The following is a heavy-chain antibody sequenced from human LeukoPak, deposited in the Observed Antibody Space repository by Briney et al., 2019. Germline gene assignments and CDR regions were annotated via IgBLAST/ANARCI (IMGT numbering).Heavy chain of an antibody. J-gene: IGHJ6*03. CDR2: ISSSSTI. Sequence: PGGSLRLSCAASGFTFSSYSMNWVRQAPGKGLEWVSYISSSSTIYYADSVKGRFTISRDNAKNSLYLQMNSLRAEDTAVYYCASLLGGGAYYYYMDVWGKGTTVTVSS. CDR3: ASLLGGGAYYYYMDV. CDR1: GFTFSSYS. D-gene: IGHD3-3*01. V-gene: IGHV3-48*04.